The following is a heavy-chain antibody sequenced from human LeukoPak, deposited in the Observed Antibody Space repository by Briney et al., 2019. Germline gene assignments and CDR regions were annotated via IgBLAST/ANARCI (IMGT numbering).Heavy chain of an antibody. CDR2: MNPNSGNT. D-gene: IGHD5-18*01. CDR1: GYTFTSYD. CDR3: ARDATATPPFDP. Sequence: ASVKVSCKASGYTFTSYDINWVRQATGQGLEWMGWMNPNSGNTGYAQKFQGRVTMTTDTSTSTAYMELRSLRSDDTAVYYCARDATATPPFDPWGQGTLVTVSS. J-gene: IGHJ5*02. V-gene: IGHV1-8*01.